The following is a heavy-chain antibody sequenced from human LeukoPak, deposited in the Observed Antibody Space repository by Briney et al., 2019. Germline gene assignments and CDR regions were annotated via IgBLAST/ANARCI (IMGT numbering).Heavy chain of an antibody. CDR2: ISYDGSNK. D-gene: IGHD6-19*01. J-gene: IGHJ4*02. CDR3: ARGSGSGWYFDY. CDR1: GSTFSSYA. V-gene: IGHV3-30*04. Sequence: GGSLRLSCAASGSTFSSYAMHWVRQAPGKGLEWVAVISYDGSNKYYADSVKGRFTISRDNSKNTLYLQMNSLRAEDTAVYYCARGSGSGWYFDYWGQGTLVTVSS.